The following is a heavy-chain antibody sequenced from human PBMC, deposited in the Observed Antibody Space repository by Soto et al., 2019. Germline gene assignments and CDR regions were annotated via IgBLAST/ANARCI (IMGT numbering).Heavy chain of an antibody. CDR3: AKDQNSGSDTHWGWHYCFDY. J-gene: IGHJ4*02. V-gene: IGHV3-30*18. CDR1: GFTFSSYG. CDR2: TSYDGSNK. Sequence: QVQLVESGGGVVQPGRSLRLSCAACGFTFSSYGMHWVRQAPGKGLEWVAVTSYDGSNKYYADSVKGRFTISRDNSKNTLYLLMNNIRAEDTAVYYCAKDQNSGSDTHWGWHYCFDYWGQGTPVTVSS. D-gene: IGHD1-26*01.